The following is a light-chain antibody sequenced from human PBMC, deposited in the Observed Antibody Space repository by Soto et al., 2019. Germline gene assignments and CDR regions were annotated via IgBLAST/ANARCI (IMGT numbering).Light chain of an antibody. CDR3: QQYGSSGT. CDR2: GAS. Sequence: EIVLTQSPGTLSLSPGERPSLSCRASQSVSSSYLAWYQQKPGQAPRLLIYGASTRATGIPDRFSGSGSGTDFTLTISRLEPEDFAVYYCQQYGSSGTFGQGTKVDI. CDR1: QSVSSSY. J-gene: IGKJ1*01. V-gene: IGKV3-20*01.